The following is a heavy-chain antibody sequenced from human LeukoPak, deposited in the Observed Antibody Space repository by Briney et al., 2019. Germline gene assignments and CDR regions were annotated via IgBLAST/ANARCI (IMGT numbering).Heavy chain of an antibody. CDR2: IYYSGST. V-gene: IGHV4-39*07. CDR1: GGSISSSSYY. CDR3: ARDSPRGFDP. J-gene: IGHJ5*02. Sequence: SETLSLTCTVSGGSISSSSYYWGWIRQPPGKGLEWIGSIYYSGSTCYNPSLKSRVTISVDTSKNQFSLKLSSVTAADTAVYYCARDSPRGFDPWGQGTLVTVSS.